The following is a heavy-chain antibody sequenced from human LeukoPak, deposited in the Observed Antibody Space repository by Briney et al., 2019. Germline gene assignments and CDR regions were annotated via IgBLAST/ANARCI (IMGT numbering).Heavy chain of an antibody. CDR1: GFTVSSNS. V-gene: IGHV3-53*01. CDR3: ARAGVGAHPFDY. J-gene: IGHJ4*02. D-gene: IGHD3-3*01. Sequence: GGSLRLSCTVSGFTVSSNSMSWVRQAPGKGLEWVSFIYSDNTHYSDSVKGRFTISRDNSKNTLYLQMNSLRAEDTAVYYCARAGVGAHPFDYWGQGTLVTVSS. CDR2: IYSDNT.